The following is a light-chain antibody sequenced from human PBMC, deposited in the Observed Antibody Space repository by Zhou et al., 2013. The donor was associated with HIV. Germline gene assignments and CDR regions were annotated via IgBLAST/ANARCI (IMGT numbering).Light chain of an antibody. J-gene: IGKJ2*01. Sequence: EIVLTQSPGTLSLSPGERATLSCRASQSVSSSYLAWYQQKPGQAPRLLIYGASSRATGIPDRFTGSGSGTDFTLTFTTLGPEDFAVYYCQQYANSPQTFGQGTKGGDQT. V-gene: IGKV3-20*01. CDR3: QQYANSPQT. CDR2: GAS. CDR1: QSVSSSY.